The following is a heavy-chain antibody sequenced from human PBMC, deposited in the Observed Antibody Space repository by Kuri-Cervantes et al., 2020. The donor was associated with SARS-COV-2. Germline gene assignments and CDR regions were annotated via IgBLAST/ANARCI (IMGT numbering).Heavy chain of an antibody. V-gene: IGHV3-7*05. CDR2: MKEDGSEK. CDR3: ARGHMFEYYFDF. D-gene: IGHD3-10*02. Sequence: GESLKISCEASGFTFSSYGMSWVRQAPGKGLEWVANMKEDGSEKNYVDSVKGRFTISRDNSKNSLYLQMNSLRAEDTAVYYCARGHMFEYYFDFWGQGALVTVSS. J-gene: IGHJ4*02. CDR1: GFTFSSYG.